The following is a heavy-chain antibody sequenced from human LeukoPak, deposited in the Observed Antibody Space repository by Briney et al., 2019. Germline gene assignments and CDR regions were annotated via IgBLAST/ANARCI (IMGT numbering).Heavy chain of an antibody. CDR2: IYTSGGA. D-gene: IGHD5-24*01. CDR3: ATEDGYNFNGRFDF. J-gene: IGHJ4*02. V-gene: IGHV4-61*02. Sequence: PSQTLSLTCTVSGGSISSGSYYWSWIRQPAGKGLEWIGRIYTSGGANYNPSLKSRVTISVDTSKSQFSLNLSSVTAADTAVYYCATEDGYNFNGRFDFWGQGTLVTVS. CDR1: GGSISSGSYY.